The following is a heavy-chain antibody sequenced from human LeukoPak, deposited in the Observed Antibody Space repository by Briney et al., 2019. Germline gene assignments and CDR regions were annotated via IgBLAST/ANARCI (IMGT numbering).Heavy chain of an antibody. Sequence: GGSLRLSCAASGFTFTSYSMNWVRQAPGKGLEWVSTISGGGGSTYYADSVNGRFTISRDNSKNTLYLQVNSLRAEDTAVYYCAKVRTDSSSSYYFDYWGQGTLVTVSS. CDR2: ISGGGGST. D-gene: IGHD6-6*01. CDR3: AKVRTDSSSSYYFDY. J-gene: IGHJ4*02. CDR1: GFTFTSYS. V-gene: IGHV3-23*01.